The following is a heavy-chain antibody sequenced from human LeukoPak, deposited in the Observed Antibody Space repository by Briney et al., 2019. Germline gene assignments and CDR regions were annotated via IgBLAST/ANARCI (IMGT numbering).Heavy chain of an antibody. CDR1: GFTFSNYA. J-gene: IGHJ6*02. CDR3: AKFSPTPLLNYYYYGMDV. CDR2: ISGSGGST. V-gene: IGHV3-23*01. Sequence: PGGSLRLSCAASGFTFSNYAMTWVRQAPGKGLEWVSVISGSGGSTYYADSVKGRFTISRDNSKNTLYLQMNSLRAEDTAVYYCAKFSPTPLLNYYYYGMDVWGQGTTVTVSS.